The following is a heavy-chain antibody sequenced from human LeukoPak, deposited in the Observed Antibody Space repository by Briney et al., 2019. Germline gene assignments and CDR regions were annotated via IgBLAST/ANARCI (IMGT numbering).Heavy chain of an antibody. CDR3: AREGEKGDGYNHGFDY. CDR1: AFTLRYYS. J-gene: IGHJ4*02. D-gene: IGHD5-24*01. CDR2: VRKAGTT. Sequence: GRSLRLSCAAAAFTLRYYSMSWDRQAPGNGLQWVAVVRKAGTTVYMDSVKGRFTISRDTSRNTLSLQMNSLRAEDTAVYYCAREGEKGDGYNHGFDYWGQGTLVTVSS. V-gene: IGHV3-53*01.